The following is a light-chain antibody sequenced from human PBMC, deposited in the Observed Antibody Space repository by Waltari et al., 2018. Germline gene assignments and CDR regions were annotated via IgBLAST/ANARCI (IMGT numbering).Light chain of an antibody. CDR2: AAS. J-gene: IGKJ1*01. V-gene: IGKV1-6*01. CDR3: IQDYNYPWT. Sequence: AIQMTQSPSSLSASVGDRVTITCRASQGIRNDLGWYQQKPGKAPKLLIYAASSLQSGVPSRFSGSVSVTDFTLTISSLQPEDFATYYCIQDYNYPWTFGQGTKVEIK. CDR1: QGIRND.